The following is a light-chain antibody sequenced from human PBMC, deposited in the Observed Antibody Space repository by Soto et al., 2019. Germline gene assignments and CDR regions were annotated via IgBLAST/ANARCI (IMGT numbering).Light chain of an antibody. CDR3: SSYTGRSTYV. CDR2: DVS. CDR1: STDVGGYNY. V-gene: IGLV2-14*01. Sequence: QSALTQPASVSGSPGQSITISCTGTSTDVGGYNYVSWYQQHPGKAPQLMIYDVSNRPSGVANRFAGSKSGITASLTISGLKAEDDADYYCSSYTGRSTYVFGTGTKLTVL. J-gene: IGLJ1*01.